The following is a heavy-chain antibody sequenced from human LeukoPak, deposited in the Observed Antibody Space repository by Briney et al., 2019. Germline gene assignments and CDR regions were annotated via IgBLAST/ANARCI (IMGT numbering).Heavy chain of an antibody. J-gene: IGHJ4*02. CDR3: ARSKRGVGDY. V-gene: IGHV1-2*02. CDR2: INPNSGGT. Sequence: ASVKVSCKASGYTFTGYYMHWVRQAPGQGLEWMGWINPNSGGTNYAQKFQGRVTVTRDTSISTAYMDLSWLRSDDTAMYYCARSKRGVGDYWGQGTLVTVSS. CDR1: GYTFTGYY.